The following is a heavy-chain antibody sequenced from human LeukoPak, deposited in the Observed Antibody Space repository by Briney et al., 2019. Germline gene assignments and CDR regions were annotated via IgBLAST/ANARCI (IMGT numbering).Heavy chain of an antibody. Sequence: ASVKVSCKASGYTFTSYGISWVRQAPGQGLEWMGRISAYNGNTNYAQKLQGRVTMTTDTSTSTAYMELRSLRSDDTAVYYCARNDYDILTGYYTVTLIDYWGQGTLVTVSS. V-gene: IGHV1-18*01. CDR1: GYTFTSYG. CDR2: ISAYNGNT. D-gene: IGHD3-9*01. CDR3: ARNDYDILTGYYTVTLIDY. J-gene: IGHJ4*02.